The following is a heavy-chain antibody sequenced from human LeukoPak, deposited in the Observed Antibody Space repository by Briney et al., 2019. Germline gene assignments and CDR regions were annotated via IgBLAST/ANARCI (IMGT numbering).Heavy chain of an antibody. D-gene: IGHD6-19*01. V-gene: IGHV4-61*02. J-gene: IGHJ4*02. CDR1: GDSISSGNYY. CDR2: IYTSGST. Sequence: SETLSLTCTVSGDSISSGNYYWSWIRQPAGKGLEWIGRIYTSGSTNYNPSLKSQITMSVDTSKNQFSLKLSSVTAADTAVYYCARFGPKKQTKYSSGWYRTYFDYWGQGTLVTVSS. CDR3: ARFGPKKQTKYSSGWYRTYFDY.